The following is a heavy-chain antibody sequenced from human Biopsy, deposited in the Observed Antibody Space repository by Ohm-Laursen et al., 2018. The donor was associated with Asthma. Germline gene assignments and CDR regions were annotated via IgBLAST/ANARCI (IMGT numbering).Heavy chain of an antibody. CDR3: ARKAGSCISRTCYSLDF. CDR2: INSVFGTT. V-gene: IGHV1-69*13. D-gene: IGHD2-2*01. CDR1: GGTFNTYA. J-gene: IGHJ4*02. Sequence: SVKDSCKSLGGTFNTYAIGWVRQAPGQGLEWMGGINSVFGTTTYPQKFQDRVTITADDSTSTVYMELSSLRSEDTAVYYCARKAGSCISRTCYSLDFWGQGTLVTVSS.